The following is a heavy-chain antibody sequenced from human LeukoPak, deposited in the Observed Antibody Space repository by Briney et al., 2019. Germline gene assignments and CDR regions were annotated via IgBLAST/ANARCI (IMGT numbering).Heavy chain of an antibody. Sequence: ASVKVSCKASGYTLTSYYMHWVRQAPGQGLEWMGIINPSGGTTSYAQKFQGRVTMTRDTSTSTVYVELSSLRSEDTAVYYCARGAYYYDSSGLRSFVNYWGQGTLVTVSS. V-gene: IGHV1-46*01. J-gene: IGHJ4*02. CDR1: GYTLTSYY. CDR3: ARGAYYYDSSGLRSFVNY. CDR2: INPSGGTT. D-gene: IGHD3-22*01.